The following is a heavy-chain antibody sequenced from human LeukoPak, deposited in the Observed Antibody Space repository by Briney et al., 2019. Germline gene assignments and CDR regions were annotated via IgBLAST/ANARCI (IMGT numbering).Heavy chain of an antibody. Sequence: PGGSLRLSCAASGFIFSNYAMHWVRQAPGKGLEYVSTISSNGGSTYYANSVKGRFTISRDNSKNTLYLQMNSLRAEDTAVYYCAKLGAVPAAISAFDIWGQGTMVTVSS. V-gene: IGHV3-64*01. CDR3: AKLGAVPAAISAFDI. CDR2: ISSNGGST. CDR1: GFIFSNYA. J-gene: IGHJ3*02. D-gene: IGHD2-2*01.